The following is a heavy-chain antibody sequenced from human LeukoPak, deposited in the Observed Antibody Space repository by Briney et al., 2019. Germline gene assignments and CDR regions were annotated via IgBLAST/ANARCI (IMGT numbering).Heavy chain of an antibody. V-gene: IGHV3-7*01. J-gene: IGHJ6*03. CDR1: GFSFSSYW. CDR3: ARDQPLTVSTWGYFYYYMDV. Sequence: GGSLRLSCAASGFSFSSYWMSWVRQAPGKGLEWVANIKQIGVDKYYVDSVKGRFTISRDNANNPLYLQMHSLRAADTAVYFCARDQPLTVSTWGYFYYYMDVWGRGTTVTVSS. CDR2: IKQIGVDK. D-gene: IGHD4-17*01.